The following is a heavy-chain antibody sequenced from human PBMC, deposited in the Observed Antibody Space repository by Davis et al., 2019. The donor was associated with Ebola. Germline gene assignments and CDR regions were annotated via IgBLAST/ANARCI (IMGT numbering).Heavy chain of an antibody. Sequence: GESLKISCKGSGYNFATFWVGWVRQTPGKGLEWMGIIYPGDSDTRYSPSFLGQVIFSADKSISTAYLQWSSLKASDTATYYCARAPYYYDVSGFYVDYWGRGTLVTVSS. CDR3: ARAPYYYDVSGFYVDY. CDR1: GYNFATFW. J-gene: IGHJ4*02. D-gene: IGHD3-22*01. CDR2: IYPGDSDT. V-gene: IGHV5-51*01.